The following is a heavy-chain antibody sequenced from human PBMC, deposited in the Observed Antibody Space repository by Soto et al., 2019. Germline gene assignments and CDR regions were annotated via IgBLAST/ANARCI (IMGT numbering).Heavy chain of an antibody. Sequence: SVKVSCKASGGTFSSYAISWVRQAPGQGLEWMGGIIPIFGTANYAQKFQGRVTITADESTSTAYMELSSLRSEDAAVYYCARGVNSPVEGYDAFDIWGQGTMVTVSS. CDR2: IIPIFGTA. V-gene: IGHV1-69*13. CDR3: ARGVNSPVEGYDAFDI. J-gene: IGHJ3*02. CDR1: GGTFSSYA. D-gene: IGHD2-15*01.